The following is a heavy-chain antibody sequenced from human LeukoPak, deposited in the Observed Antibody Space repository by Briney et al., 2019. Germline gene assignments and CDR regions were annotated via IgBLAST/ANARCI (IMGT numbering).Heavy chain of an antibody. D-gene: IGHD3-9*01. CDR3: ARDLTGRSDY. Sequence: ASVNVSCKASGYTFTDYYMHWVGQAPGQRLEWMGWINPNSGGTNYAQSFQGRVTITRHTTLSTAYMELSRLRSDDTAVYYCARDLTGRSDYWGQGTLVTVSS. J-gene: IGHJ4*02. V-gene: IGHV1-2*02. CDR1: GYTFTDYY. CDR2: INPNSGGT.